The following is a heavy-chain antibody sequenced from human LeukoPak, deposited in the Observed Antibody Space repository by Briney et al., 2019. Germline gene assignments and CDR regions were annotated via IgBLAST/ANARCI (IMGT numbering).Heavy chain of an antibody. Sequence: PSETLSLTCTVSGYSISSGYYWGWIRQPPGEGLEWIGSIYHSGSTYYNPSLKSRVTISVDTSKNQFSLKLSSVTAADTAVYYCASRSVHIVVVTASGYFDYWGQGTLVTVSS. J-gene: IGHJ4*02. CDR1: GYSISSGYY. V-gene: IGHV4-38-2*02. CDR3: ASRSVHIVVVTASGYFDY. D-gene: IGHD2-21*02. CDR2: IYHSGST.